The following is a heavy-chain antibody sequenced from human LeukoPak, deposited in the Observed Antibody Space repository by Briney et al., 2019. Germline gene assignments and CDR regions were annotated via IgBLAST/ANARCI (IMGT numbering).Heavy chain of an antibody. CDR2: IRSKAYGGTT. Sequence: GGSLRLSCTASGFTFGDYAMSWVRQAPGKGLEWVGFIRSKAYGGTTEYAASVKGRFTISRDDSKSIAYLQMNSLKTEDTAVYYCTREKVHTGVDIVATIFPPGAFDIWGQGTMVTVSS. J-gene: IGHJ3*02. CDR1: GFTFGDYA. CDR3: TREKVHTGVDIVATIFPPGAFDI. D-gene: IGHD5-12*01. V-gene: IGHV3-49*04.